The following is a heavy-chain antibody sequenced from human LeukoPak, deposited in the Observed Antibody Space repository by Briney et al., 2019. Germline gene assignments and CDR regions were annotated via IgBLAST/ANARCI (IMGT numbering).Heavy chain of an antibody. J-gene: IGHJ4*02. V-gene: IGHV3-30*02. CDR2: IRNDGTIK. CDR1: GFTFRTYG. D-gene: IGHD7-27*01. Sequence: PGGSLRLSCAASGFTFRTYGMHWVRQAPGKGLEWVTFIRNDGTIKYYADSVKGRFTISRDNAKNTLYLQMNSLRAEDTALYYCTKDLTGELDYWGQGTLVTVSS. CDR3: TKDLTGELDY.